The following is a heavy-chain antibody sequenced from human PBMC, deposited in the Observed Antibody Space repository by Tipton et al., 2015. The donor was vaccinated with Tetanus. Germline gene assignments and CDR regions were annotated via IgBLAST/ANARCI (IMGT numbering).Heavy chain of an antibody. J-gene: IGHJ4*02. CDR2: ISQTGDT. CDR3: ARDPSGGVRYFDY. CDR1: GGSLSGYH. D-gene: IGHD2-8*01. Sequence: AGLVKPSETLSLTCAVAGGSLSGYHWSWIRQAPGKGLEWIGEISQTGDTKYNPSLKSRVTISVDTSKNQFSLKLSSVTAADTAVYYCARDPSGGVRYFDYWGRGTLVTVSS. V-gene: IGHV4-34*01.